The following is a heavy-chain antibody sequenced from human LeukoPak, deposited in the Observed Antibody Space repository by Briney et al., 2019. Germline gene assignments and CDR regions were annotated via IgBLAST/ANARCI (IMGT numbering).Heavy chain of an antibody. CDR1: GYSISSGYY. CDR3: ARGGADIVVVPAAMGGSYFRSYYMDV. CDR2: IYYSGST. V-gene: IGHV4-38-2*02. J-gene: IGHJ6*03. D-gene: IGHD2-2*01. Sequence: SETLSLTCTVSGYSISSGYYWGWIRQPPGKGLEWIGSIYYSGSTYYNPSLKSRVTISVDTSKNQFSLKLSSVTAADTAVYYCARGGADIVVVPAAMGGSYFRSYYMDVWGKGTTVTISS.